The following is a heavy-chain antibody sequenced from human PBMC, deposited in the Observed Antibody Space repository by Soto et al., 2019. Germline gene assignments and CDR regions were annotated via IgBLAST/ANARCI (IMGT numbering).Heavy chain of an antibody. V-gene: IGHV4-31*03. Sequence: LSLTCTVSGGSNIRDGYYWSWIRQHPGKGLEWIAYISYSGSSYSNPSLKSRVTISADTSKNQFSLRLTSVTAADTAAYFCARATPAGSADFWGQGTLVTVS. CDR3: ARATPAGSADF. D-gene: IGHD2-2*01. CDR1: GGSNIRDGYY. CDR2: ISYSGSS. J-gene: IGHJ4*02.